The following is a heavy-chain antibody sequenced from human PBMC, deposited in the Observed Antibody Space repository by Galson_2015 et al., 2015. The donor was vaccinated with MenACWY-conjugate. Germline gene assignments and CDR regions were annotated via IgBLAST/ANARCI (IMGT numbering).Heavy chain of an antibody. D-gene: IGHD6-19*01. CDR3: ARTLAVTGSTINWFDP. J-gene: IGHJ5*02. CDR2: INTKTGNP. V-gene: IGHV7-4-1*02. CDR1: GYTFTRYA. Sequence: SVKVSCKASGYTFTRYAMNWVRQAPGQGLEWMGWINTKTGNPTYAQGFTGRFVFSLDTSVSAAYLQISSLQAEDTAVYYCARTLAVTGSTINWFDPWGQGTLVT.